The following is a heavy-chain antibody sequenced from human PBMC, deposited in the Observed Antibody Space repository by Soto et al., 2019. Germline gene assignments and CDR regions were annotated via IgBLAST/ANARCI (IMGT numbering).Heavy chain of an antibody. CDR3: ARDDYSTSNYYYGMDV. CDR2: INHSGTT. Sequence: SETLSLTCAVFGGSFSDYYWTWIRQPPGKGLEWIGEINHSGTTSYNPSLKSRVTISVDTSNNQFSLKLSSVTAADTAVYYCARDDYSTSNYYYGMDVWGQGTTVTV. D-gene: IGHD4-17*01. V-gene: IGHV4-34*01. J-gene: IGHJ6*02. CDR1: GGSFSDYY.